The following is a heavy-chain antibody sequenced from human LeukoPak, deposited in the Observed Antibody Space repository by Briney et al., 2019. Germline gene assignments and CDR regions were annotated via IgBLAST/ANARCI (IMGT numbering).Heavy chain of an antibody. V-gene: IGHV4-34*01. Sequence: SETLSLTCAVYGGSFSGYYWSWIRQPPGKGREWIGEINHSGSTNYNPSLKSRVTISVDTSKNQFSLKLSSVTAADTAVYYCARDIRQWLVRGENYYYYYYMDVWGKGTTVTVSS. D-gene: IGHD6-19*01. CDR3: ARDIRQWLVRGENYYYYYYMDV. J-gene: IGHJ6*03. CDR2: INHSGST. CDR1: GGSFSGYY.